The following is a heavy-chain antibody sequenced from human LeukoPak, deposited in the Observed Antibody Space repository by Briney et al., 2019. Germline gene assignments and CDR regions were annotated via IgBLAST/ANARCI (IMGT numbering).Heavy chain of an antibody. CDR2: INPSGCST. CDR3: AGEIAMHVH. V-gene: IGHV1-46*01. D-gene: IGHD3-22*01. Sequence: GASVKVSCKASGYTFSNNDLHWVRQAPGQGLEWLGLINPSGCSTIYAQKFQGRVTMTRDTSTSTVYMELSSLRSDDSAVYYCAGEIAMHVHWGQGTLVTVSS. CDR1: GYTFSNND. J-gene: IGHJ4*02.